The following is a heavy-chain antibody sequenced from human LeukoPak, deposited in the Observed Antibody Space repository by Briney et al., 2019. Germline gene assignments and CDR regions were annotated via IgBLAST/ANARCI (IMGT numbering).Heavy chain of an antibody. CDR3: ARMGVFGVVPQHTFDP. J-gene: IGHJ5*02. Sequence: SETLSLTCTVSGGSISSSSYYWGWIRQPPGKGLEWIGSIYYSGSTYYNPSLKSRVTISVDTSKNQCSLKLSSVTAADTAVYYCARMGVFGVVPQHTFDPWGQGTLVTVSS. CDR2: IYYSGST. V-gene: IGHV4-39*07. CDR1: GGSISSSSYY. D-gene: IGHD3-3*01.